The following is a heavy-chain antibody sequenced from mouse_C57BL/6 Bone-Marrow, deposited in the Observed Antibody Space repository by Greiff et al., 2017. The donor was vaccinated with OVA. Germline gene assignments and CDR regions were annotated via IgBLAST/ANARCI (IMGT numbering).Heavy chain of an antibody. CDR1: GYAFTNYL. V-gene: IGHV1-54*01. Sequence: VKLQESGAELVRPGPSVKVSCKASGYAFTNYLIEWVKQRPGQGLEWIGVINPGSGGTNYNEKFKGKATLTADKSSSTAYMQLSSLTSEDSAVYFCARDGYGYPYYAMDYWGQGTSVTVSS. CDR3: ARDGYGYPYYAMDY. CDR2: INPGSGGT. J-gene: IGHJ4*01. D-gene: IGHD2-2*01.